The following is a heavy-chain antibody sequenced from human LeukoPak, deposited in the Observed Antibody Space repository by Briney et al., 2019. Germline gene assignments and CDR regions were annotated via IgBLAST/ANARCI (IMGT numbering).Heavy chain of an antibody. Sequence: PGGSLRLSCTASGFTFGDYAMSWVRQAPGKGLEWVGFIRSKAYGGTTEYAASVKGRFTISRDDSKSIAYLQMNSLKTEDTAVHYCTRARRYFDWLLYYFDYWGQGTLVTVSS. V-gene: IGHV3-49*04. J-gene: IGHJ4*02. CDR1: GFTFGDYA. D-gene: IGHD3-9*01. CDR3: TRARRYFDWLLYYFDY. CDR2: IRSKAYGGTT.